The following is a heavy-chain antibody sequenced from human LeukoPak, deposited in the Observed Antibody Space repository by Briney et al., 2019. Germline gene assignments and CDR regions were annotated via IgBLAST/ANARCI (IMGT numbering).Heavy chain of an antibody. V-gene: IGHV4-59*08. CDR2: IYYIRNT. Sequence: PSETLSLTCTVSGGSISTYYWSWIRQPPGKGLEWIGYIYYIRNTNYNPSLKSRVTISVDTSKNQFSLKLSSVTAADTAVYYCARLYYDILTGYFYLDSWGQGTLVTVSS. CDR3: ARLYYDILTGYFYLDS. CDR1: GGSISTYY. D-gene: IGHD3-9*01. J-gene: IGHJ5*01.